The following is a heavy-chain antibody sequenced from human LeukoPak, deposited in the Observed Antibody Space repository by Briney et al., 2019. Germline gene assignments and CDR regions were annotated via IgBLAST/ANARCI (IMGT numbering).Heavy chain of an antibody. J-gene: IGHJ4*02. CDR2: ISYDGSHK. CDR1: GFIFSSYG. Sequence: GGSLRLSCAASGFIFSSYGMHWVRQAPGKGLEWVAVISYDGSHKYYADSVKGRFTISRDNSKNTLYLQLNSLSTEDTALYYCAKGVEGDYWGQGTLVTVSS. CDR3: AKGVEGDY. V-gene: IGHV3-30*18.